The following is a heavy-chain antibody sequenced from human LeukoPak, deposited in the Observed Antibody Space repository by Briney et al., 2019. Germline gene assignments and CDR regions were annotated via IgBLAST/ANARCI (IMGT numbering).Heavy chain of an antibody. CDR1: GYTFTSYY. CDR3: ATPQETPDYGGKDTRFDY. D-gene: IGHD4-23*01. J-gene: IGHJ4*02. CDR2: INPSGGST. V-gene: IGHV1-46*01. Sequence: ASVKVSCKASGYTFTSYYMHWVRQAPGQGLEWVGIINPSGGSTSYAQKFQGRITMTRDTSTSTVYMELSSLRSEDTAVYYCATPQETPDYGGKDTRFDYWGQGTLVTVSS.